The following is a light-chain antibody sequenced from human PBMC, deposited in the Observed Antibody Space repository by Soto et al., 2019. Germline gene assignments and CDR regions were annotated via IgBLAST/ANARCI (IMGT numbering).Light chain of an antibody. CDR1: QSISSW. V-gene: IGKV1-5*01. CDR3: QQLHGYPIT. J-gene: IGKJ5*01. Sequence: DIQMTQSPSTLSASVGDRVTITCRASQSISSWLAWYQQKPGKAPNLLIYAASTLQSGVPPRFSGSGSGTDFTLTISSLQPEDFATYYCQQLHGYPITFGQGTRLEIK. CDR2: AAS.